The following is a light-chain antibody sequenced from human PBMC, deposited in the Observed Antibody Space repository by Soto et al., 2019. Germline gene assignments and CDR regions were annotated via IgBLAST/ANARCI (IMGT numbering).Light chain of an antibody. V-gene: IGLV2-18*02. Sequence: QAVVTQPPSVSGSPGQSVTISCTGTSSDVGSYNRVSWYQQPPGSAPKLIIYEVTNWPSGVPDRFSGSKSGNTASLTISGLQAEDEGDYYCCSYTSSTHYVFGTGTQLTVL. CDR3: CSYTSSTHYV. J-gene: IGLJ1*01. CDR1: SSDVGSYNR. CDR2: EVT.